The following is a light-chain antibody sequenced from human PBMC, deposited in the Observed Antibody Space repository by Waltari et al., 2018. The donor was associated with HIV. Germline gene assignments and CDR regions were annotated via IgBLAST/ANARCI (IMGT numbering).Light chain of an antibody. Sequence: SYELTQPPSVSVSPGQTARTTCSGDVLPKQYAYSYQQMPGQAPVLVIYKDSERPPGIPERFSASSSGTTVTLTISGVQAEDEADYYCQSAESTGIGVFGGGTKLTVL. J-gene: IGLJ3*02. CDR2: KDS. V-gene: IGLV3-25*03. CDR3: QSAESTGIGV. CDR1: VLPKQY.